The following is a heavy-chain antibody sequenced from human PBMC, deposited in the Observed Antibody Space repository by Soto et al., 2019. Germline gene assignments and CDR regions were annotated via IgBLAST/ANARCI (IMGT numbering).Heavy chain of an antibody. Sequence: GGSLRLSCAASGFTFSSYGMHWVRQAPGKGLEWVAVISYDGSNKYYADSVKGRFTISRDNSKNTLYLQMNSLRAEDTAVYYCAREYDSSGTSYLYYYYYGMDVWGQGTTVTVSS. CDR1: GFTFSSYG. J-gene: IGHJ6*02. D-gene: IGHD3-22*01. CDR2: ISYDGSNK. V-gene: IGHV3-30*03. CDR3: AREYDSSGTSYLYYYYYGMDV.